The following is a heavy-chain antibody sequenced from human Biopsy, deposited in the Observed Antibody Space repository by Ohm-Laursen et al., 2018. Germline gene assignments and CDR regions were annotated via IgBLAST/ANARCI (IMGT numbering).Heavy chain of an antibody. CDR1: GFSFSSYW. D-gene: IGHD2-2*01. Sequence: SLRLSCAASGFSFSSYWMHWVRQGPGRGLVWVSRISSDGSTTEYADFVKGRFTISRDNAKSTLYLQMNSLTAEDAAVYYCARGIVEVPTSTRWFDPWGQGTLVSVSS. CDR3: ARGIVEVPTSTRWFDP. V-gene: IGHV3-74*03. J-gene: IGHJ5*02. CDR2: ISSDGSTT.